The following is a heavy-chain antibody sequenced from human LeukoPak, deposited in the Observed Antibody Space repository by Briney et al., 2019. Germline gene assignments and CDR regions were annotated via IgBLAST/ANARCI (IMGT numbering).Heavy chain of an antibody. CDR1: GFTFSSYG. J-gene: IGHJ4*02. D-gene: IGHD3-22*01. CDR2: IWYDGSNK. V-gene: IGHV3-33*01. CDR3: ASALDYYDCRDIDN. Sequence: GGSLRLSCAASGFTFSSYGMHWVRQAPGKGLEWVAVIWYDGSNKYYADSVKGRFTISRDNSKNTLYLQMNSLRAEDTAVYYCASALDYYDCRDIDNWGQGTLVTVSS.